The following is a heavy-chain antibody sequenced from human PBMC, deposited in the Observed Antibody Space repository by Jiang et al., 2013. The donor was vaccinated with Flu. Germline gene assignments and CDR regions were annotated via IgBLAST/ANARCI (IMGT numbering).Heavy chain of an antibody. J-gene: IGHJ6*02. Sequence: DSMKGRFTISRDNSRNTLYLQINSLRTEDTAVYYCARTNYGMDVWGQGTTVTVSS. V-gene: IGHV3-30*01. D-gene: IGHD4-11*01. CDR3: ARTNYGMDV.